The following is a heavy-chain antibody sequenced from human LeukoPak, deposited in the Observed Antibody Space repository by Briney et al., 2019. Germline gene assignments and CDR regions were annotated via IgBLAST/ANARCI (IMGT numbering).Heavy chain of an antibody. J-gene: IGHJ3*02. CDR2: IYYSGST. Sequence: SETLSLTCTVSGGSISSYCWSWIRQPPGKGLEWIGYIYYSGSTNYNPSLKSRVTISVDTSKNQFSLKLRSVTAADTAVYYCARRRDAFDIWGQGTMVTVSS. CDR3: ARRRDAFDI. CDR1: GGSISSYC. V-gene: IGHV4-59*08.